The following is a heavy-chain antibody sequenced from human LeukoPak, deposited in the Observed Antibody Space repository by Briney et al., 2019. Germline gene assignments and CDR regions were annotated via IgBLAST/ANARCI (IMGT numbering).Heavy chain of an antibody. J-gene: IGHJ5*02. CDR1: GFTFSSYG. D-gene: IGHD6-13*01. CDR3: AKDHSSSWLNWFDP. V-gene: IGHV3-33*06. CDR2: IWYDGSNK. Sequence: PGGSLRLSCAASGFTFSSYGMHWVRQAPGKGLEWVAVIWYDGSNKYYADSVKGRFTISRDNSKNTLYLQMNSLRAEDTAVYYCAKDHSSSWLNWFDPWGQGTLVTVSS.